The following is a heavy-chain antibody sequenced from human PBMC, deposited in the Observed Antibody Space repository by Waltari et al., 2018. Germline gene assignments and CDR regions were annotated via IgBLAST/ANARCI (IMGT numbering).Heavy chain of an antibody. Sequence: QVQLVQSGAEVKNPGASVKFSCKASGYIFTAFVMHWVRQAPGQRLEWMGWINTDNGDTKYSPKFQGRVTISRDTSASTSYMELSSLRSEDTAVYYCANSFSKLGLQYWGQGTMVTVSS. CDR1: GYIFTAFV. D-gene: IGHD7-27*01. CDR2: INTDNGDT. J-gene: IGHJ1*01. V-gene: IGHV1-3*04. CDR3: ANSFSKLGLQY.